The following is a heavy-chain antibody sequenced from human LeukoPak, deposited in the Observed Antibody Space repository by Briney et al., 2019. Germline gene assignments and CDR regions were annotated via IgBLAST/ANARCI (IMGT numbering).Heavy chain of an antibody. CDR3: AKDLGSFSDSSGYSQY. D-gene: IGHD3-22*01. V-gene: IGHV3-30*18. J-gene: IGHJ4*02. CDR2: ISYDGSNK. CDR1: GFTFSSYG. Sequence: PGGSLRLSCAASGFTFSSYGMHWVRQAPGKGLEWVAVISYDGSNKYYADSVKGRFTISRDNSKNTLYLQMNSLRAEDTAVYYCAKDLGSFSDSSGYSQYWGQGTLVTVSS.